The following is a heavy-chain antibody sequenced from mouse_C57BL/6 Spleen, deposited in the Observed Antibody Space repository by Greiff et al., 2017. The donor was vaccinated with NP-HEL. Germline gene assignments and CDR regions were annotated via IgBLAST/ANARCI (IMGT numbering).Heavy chain of an antibody. Sequence: EVNLVESGEGLVKPGGSLKLSCAASGFTFSSYAMSWVRQTPEKRLEWVAYISSGGDYIYYADTVKGRFTISRDNARNTLYLQMSSLKSEDTAMYYCTREDGSSYYFDYWGQGTTLTVSS. CDR3: TREDGSSYYFDY. J-gene: IGHJ2*01. CDR1: GFTFSSYA. V-gene: IGHV5-9-1*02. CDR2: ISSGGDYI. D-gene: IGHD1-1*01.